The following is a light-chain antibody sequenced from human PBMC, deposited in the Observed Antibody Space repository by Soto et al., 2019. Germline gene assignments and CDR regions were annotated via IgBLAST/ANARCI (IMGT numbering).Light chain of an antibody. CDR3: QQRSNWPSFT. CDR1: QSVSSY. Sequence: EIVLTQSPATLSLSPGERATLSCRASQSVSSYLAWYQQKPGQAPRLLIYDASHSATGIPARFSGSGSGTDFTLTISSLEPEDFAVYYCQQRSNWPSFTFGPGTKVDIK. CDR2: DAS. J-gene: IGKJ3*01. V-gene: IGKV3-11*01.